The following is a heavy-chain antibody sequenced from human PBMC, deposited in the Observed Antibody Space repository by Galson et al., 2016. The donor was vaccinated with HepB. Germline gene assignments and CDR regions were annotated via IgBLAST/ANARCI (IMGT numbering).Heavy chain of an antibody. CDR3: ARGAYSSFDI. CDR2: TYYRSKWHN. Sequence: CAISGDSVSSDSATWNWIRQSPSRGLEWLGRTYYRSKWHNDYALSVKSRISINADTSTNQFSLQLSSVTPEDTGLYYCARGAYSSFDIWGQGTMVTVSS. J-gene: IGHJ3*02. V-gene: IGHV6-1*01. D-gene: IGHD2-15*01. CDR1: GDSVSSDSAT.